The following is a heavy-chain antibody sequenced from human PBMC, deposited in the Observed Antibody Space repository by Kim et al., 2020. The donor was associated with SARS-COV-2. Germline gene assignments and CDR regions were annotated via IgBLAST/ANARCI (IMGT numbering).Heavy chain of an antibody. D-gene: IGHD4-17*01. V-gene: IGHV3-23*03. Sequence: GGSLRLSCAAPGFSFNSFVMGWVRQSPGTGLAWVALINSRGNTTYYADSVQGRFTISRDNSKNTLFLQMGSLRADDAAVYYCAKDAGEGRVYFDGWGQGTLVSVSS. J-gene: IGHJ4*02. CDR1: GFSFNSFV. CDR3: AKDAGEGRVYFDG. CDR2: INSRGNTT.